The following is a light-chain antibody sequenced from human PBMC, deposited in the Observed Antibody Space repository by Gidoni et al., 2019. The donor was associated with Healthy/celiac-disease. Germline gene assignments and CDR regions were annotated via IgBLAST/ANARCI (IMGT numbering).Light chain of an antibody. CDR3: QQYDNLPPYT. CDR2: DAS. Sequence: DIQMTQSPSSLSASVGDRVTITCPASQDISNYLNWYQQKPGKAPKLLIYDASNLETGVPSRFSGSGSGTDFTFTISSLQPEDIATYYCQQYDNLPPYTFGQGTILEIK. V-gene: IGKV1-33*01. J-gene: IGKJ2*01. CDR1: QDISNY.